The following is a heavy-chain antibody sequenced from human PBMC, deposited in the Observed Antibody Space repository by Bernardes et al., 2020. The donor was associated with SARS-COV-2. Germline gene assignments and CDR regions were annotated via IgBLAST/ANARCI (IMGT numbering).Heavy chain of an antibody. CDR2: ITAYNLNT. CDR3: AVNTGNFYYGVDV. Sequence: ASVKVSCLTSGSDFHTYGFTSYGFSCVRPAPGQGLEWMGWITAYNLNTDYAQNFRGRVTMTADTSTSTVYMELRSLRSDDTAMYYCAVNTGNFYYGVDVWGQGTTGTVSS. V-gene: IGHV1-18*04. CDR1: GSDFHTYGFTSYG. J-gene: IGHJ6*02. D-gene: IGHD3-10*01.